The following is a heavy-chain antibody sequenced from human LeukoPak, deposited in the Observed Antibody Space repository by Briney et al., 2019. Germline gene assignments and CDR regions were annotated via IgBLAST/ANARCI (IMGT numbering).Heavy chain of an antibody. CDR2: ISSSGSTI. Sequence: GGSLRLSCAASGFTFSDYYMSWIRQAPGKGLEWVSYISSSGSTIYYADSVKGRFTISRDNAKSSLYLQMNSLRAEDTAVYYCARETSLASSSWYNWFDPWGQGTLVTVSS. CDR3: ARETSLASSSWYNWFDP. CDR1: GFTFSDYY. D-gene: IGHD6-13*01. J-gene: IGHJ5*02. V-gene: IGHV3-11*01.